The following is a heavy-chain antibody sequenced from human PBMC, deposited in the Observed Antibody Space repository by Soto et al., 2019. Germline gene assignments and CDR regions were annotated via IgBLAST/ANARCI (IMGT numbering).Heavy chain of an antibody. CDR1: GFIFSTYA. J-gene: IGHJ4*02. Sequence: PGGSLRLSCTASGFIFSTYAIYWVRQAPGMGLEGVSVISGTGGKTFHADSVKGRFIISRDNSKNTVYLQMNSLRADDTAIYYCAKTREVSGLKTGEYWGQGTLVTVSS. D-gene: IGHD6-19*01. CDR2: ISGTGGKT. CDR3: AKTREVSGLKTGEY. V-gene: IGHV3-23*01.